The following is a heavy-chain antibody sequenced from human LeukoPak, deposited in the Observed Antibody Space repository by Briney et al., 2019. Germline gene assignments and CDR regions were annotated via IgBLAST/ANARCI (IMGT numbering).Heavy chain of an antibody. V-gene: IGHV3-21*04. CDR2: ISSSNI. CDR1: GFAFSSYS. D-gene: IGHD3-10*01. Sequence: GGSLRLSCAASGFAFSSYSMNWVRQAPGKGLEWVSSISSSNIYYADSVKGRFTISRDNAKNSLYLQMNSLRAEDTAVYYCAGEALGNYYGSGNYMDVWGKGTTVTISS. CDR3: AGEALGNYYGSGNYMDV. J-gene: IGHJ6*03.